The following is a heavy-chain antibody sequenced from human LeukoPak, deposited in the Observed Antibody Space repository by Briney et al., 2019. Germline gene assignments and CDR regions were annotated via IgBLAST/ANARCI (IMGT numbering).Heavy chain of an antibody. Sequence: PSETLSLTCTVSGGSINNYYWSWIRQPPGKGLEWIGYISDSGSTNYNPSLKSRVTISVDRSKIQFSLELTSVTAADTAVYYCARGYSSTWLFFDYWGQGTLVTVSS. D-gene: IGHD6-13*01. CDR3: ARGYSSTWLFFDY. V-gene: IGHV4-59*13. CDR2: ISDSGST. J-gene: IGHJ4*02. CDR1: GGSINNYY.